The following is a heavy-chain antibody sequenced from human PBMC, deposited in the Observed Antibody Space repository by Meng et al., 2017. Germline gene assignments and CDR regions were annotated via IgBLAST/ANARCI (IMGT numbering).Heavy chain of an antibody. J-gene: IGHJ5*02. CDR1: GYTFTTYG. CDR3: ARDRGRGDP. CDR2: VNVYNGDT. Sequence: ASVKVSCKTFGYTFTTYGISWVRQAPGQGLEWMGWVNVYNGDTKYAEKFQGRVTMTTDTATSTAYMDLRSLRPDDTAVYYCARDRGRGDPWGQGTLVTVSS. V-gene: IGHV1-18*01.